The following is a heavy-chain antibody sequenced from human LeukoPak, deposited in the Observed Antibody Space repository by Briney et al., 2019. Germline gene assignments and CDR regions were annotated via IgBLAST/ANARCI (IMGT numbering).Heavy chain of an antibody. CDR2: IDWDDDK. CDR3: ARMVYYYGSGSYDRALDY. D-gene: IGHD3-10*01. J-gene: IGHJ4*02. V-gene: IGHV2-70*11. Sequence: SGPTLVKPTQTLTLTCTFSGFSLSTSGMCVSWIRQPPGKALEWLARIDWDDDKYYSTSLKTRLTISKDTSKNQVVLTMTNMDPVDTATYYCARMVYYYGSGSYDRALDYWGQGTLVTVSS. CDR1: GFSLSTSGMC.